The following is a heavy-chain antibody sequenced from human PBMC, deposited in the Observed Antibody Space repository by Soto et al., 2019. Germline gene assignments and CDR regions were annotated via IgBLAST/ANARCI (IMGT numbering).Heavy chain of an antibody. Sequence: EVQLVESGGGLVQPGRSLRLSCAASGFTFDDYAVHWVRQAPGQGLEWVSGISWNSGSIGYADSVKGRFTISRDNAKNSQYLQMNSLRAEDTALYYCAKDRWNQDGLDAFDIWGQGTMVTVSS. CDR2: ISWNSGSI. CDR1: GFTFDDYA. V-gene: IGHV3-9*01. J-gene: IGHJ3*02. D-gene: IGHD1-1*01. CDR3: AKDRWNQDGLDAFDI.